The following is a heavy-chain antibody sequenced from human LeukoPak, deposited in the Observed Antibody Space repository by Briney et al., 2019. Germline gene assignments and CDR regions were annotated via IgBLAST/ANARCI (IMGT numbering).Heavy chain of an antibody. CDR3: TRLGQDYYYYMDV. CDR1: GFTFSSYS. Sequence: LTGGSLRLSCAASGFTFSSYSMNWIRQAPGKGLEWVSYISSSSSLIYYADSVKGRFTVSRDNAKNSLYLQMYSLRAEDTAVYYCTRLGQDYYYYMDVWGKGTTVTVSS. D-gene: IGHD7-27*01. V-gene: IGHV3-48*01. CDR2: ISSSSSLI. J-gene: IGHJ6*03.